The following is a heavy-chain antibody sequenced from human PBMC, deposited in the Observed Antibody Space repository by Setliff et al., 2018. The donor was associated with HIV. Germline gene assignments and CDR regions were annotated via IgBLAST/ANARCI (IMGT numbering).Heavy chain of an antibody. CDR3: VRDGGSGTPFDY. J-gene: IGHJ4*02. CDR1: GFTFDDYA. Sequence: LRLSCAASGFTFDDYAMHWVRQAPGKGLEWVSGISWNSGSIGYADSVKGRFTISRDNAKNSLYLQMNRLRAEDTALYYCVRDGGSGTPFDYWGRGELVTVSS. D-gene: IGHD1-1*01. V-gene: IGHV3-9*01. CDR2: ISWNSGSI.